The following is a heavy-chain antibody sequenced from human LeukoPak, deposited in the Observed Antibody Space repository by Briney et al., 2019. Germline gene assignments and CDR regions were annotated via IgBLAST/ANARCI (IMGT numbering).Heavy chain of an antibody. D-gene: IGHD1-1*01. J-gene: IGHJ4*02. CDR3: ARVAKERVGGVYYFDY. Sequence: PGGSLRLSCAASGFAFSDYDMHSVRQATGKGLEWVSAIGTAGDTYYTGSVKGRFTISRENAKNSLYLQMTSLRAGDTAVYYCARVAKERVGGVYYFDYWGQGTLVTVSS. V-gene: IGHV3-13*01. CDR1: GFAFSDYD. CDR2: IGTAGDT.